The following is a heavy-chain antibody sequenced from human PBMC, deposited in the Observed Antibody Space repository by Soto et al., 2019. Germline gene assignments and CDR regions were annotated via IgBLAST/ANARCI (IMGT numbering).Heavy chain of an antibody. CDR1: GGSISSVGYS. V-gene: IGHV4-30-2*01. J-gene: IGHJ5*02. Sequence: SETLSLTCAVSGGSISSVGYSGSWIRQPPGKGREGSGDIYHSGSTYYNPSLKSRVTISVDRSKNQFSLKLSSVTAADTAVYYCASVPYPWGQGTLVTVSS. CDR2: IYHSGST. CDR3: ASVPYP.